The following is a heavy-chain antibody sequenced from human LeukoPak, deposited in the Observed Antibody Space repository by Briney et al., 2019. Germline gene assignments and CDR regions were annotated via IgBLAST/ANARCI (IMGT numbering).Heavy chain of an antibody. Sequence: GGSLRLSCGASGFTFSSYSMNWVRQAPGKVLEWVSAISGSGGSTYYADSVKGRFTISRDNSKNTLYLQMNSLRAEDTAVYYCAKSEERLFPFFGTYCGGDCGAFDIWGQGTMVTVSS. CDR2: ISGSGGST. V-gene: IGHV3-23*01. CDR1: GFTFSSYS. J-gene: IGHJ3*02. CDR3: AKSEERLFPFFGTYCGGDCGAFDI. D-gene: IGHD2-21*02.